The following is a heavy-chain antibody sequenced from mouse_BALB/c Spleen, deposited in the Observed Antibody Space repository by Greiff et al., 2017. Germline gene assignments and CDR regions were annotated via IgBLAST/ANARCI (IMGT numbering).Heavy chain of an antibody. CDR3: TRSLNWYYFDY. J-gene: IGHJ2*01. CDR1: GYTFTSYW. D-gene: IGHD4-1*01. Sequence: LQQPGSELVRPGASVKLSCKASGYTFTSYWMHWVKQRPGQGLEWIGNIYPGSGSTNYDEKFKSKATLTVDTSSSTAYMQLSSLTSEDSAVYYCTRSLNWYYFDYWGQGTTLTVSS. V-gene: IGHV1S22*01. CDR2: IYPGSGST.